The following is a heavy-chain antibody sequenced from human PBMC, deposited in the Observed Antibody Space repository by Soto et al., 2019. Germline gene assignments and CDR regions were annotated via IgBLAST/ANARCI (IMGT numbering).Heavy chain of an antibody. Sequence: GASVKVSCKASGYTFTSYGISWVRQAPGQGLEWMGWISAYNGNTNYAQKLQGRVTMTTDTSTSTAYMELRSLRSDDTAVYYCARDGDCSGGSCYSSWFDPWGQGTLVTVS. J-gene: IGHJ5*02. CDR1: GYTFTSYG. V-gene: IGHV1-18*01. D-gene: IGHD2-15*01. CDR3: ARDGDCSGGSCYSSWFDP. CDR2: ISAYNGNT.